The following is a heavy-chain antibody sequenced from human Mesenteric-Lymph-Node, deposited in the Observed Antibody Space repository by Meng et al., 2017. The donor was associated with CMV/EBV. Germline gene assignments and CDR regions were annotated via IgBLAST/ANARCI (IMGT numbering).Heavy chain of an antibody. CDR1: GGSISSYY. D-gene: IGHD1-26*01. J-gene: IGHJ6*02. CDR3: ARDRASGKYPYYYYGMDI. V-gene: IGHV4-59*01. Sequence: GSLRLSCTVSGGSISSYYWSWIRQPPGKGLEWIGYIYYSGSTNCNPSLKSRVTISVDTSKNQFSLKLSSVTAADTAVYYCARDRASGKYPYYYYGMDIWGQGTTVTVSS. CDR2: IYYSGST.